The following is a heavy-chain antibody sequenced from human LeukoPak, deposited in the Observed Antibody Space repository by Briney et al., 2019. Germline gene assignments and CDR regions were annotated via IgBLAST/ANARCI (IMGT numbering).Heavy chain of an antibody. J-gene: IGHJ4*02. CDR2: IQSDGSNK. V-gene: IGHV3-30*02. CDR1: GFTFSKHW. CDR3: ATHCSGTSCHRDY. D-gene: IGHD2-2*01. Sequence: VGSLRLSCAASGFTFSKHWILWVRQAPGKGLKSLAFIQSDGSNKYYSDSVKGRFTISRDNSKNTLFLQMNSLRVEDTAVYYCATHCSGTSCHRDYWGQGTLVTVSS.